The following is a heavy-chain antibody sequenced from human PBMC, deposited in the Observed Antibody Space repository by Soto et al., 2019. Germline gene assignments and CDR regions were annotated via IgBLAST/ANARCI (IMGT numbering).Heavy chain of an antibody. J-gene: IGHJ4*02. CDR2: ISGSGDRT. CDR3: AKGLTRWGPRYYFDY. CDR1: GFAFNTYA. D-gene: IGHD2-21*02. Sequence: GGSLRLSCAASGFAFNTYAMDWVRQAPGKGLEWVSSISGSGDRTYYADSVKGRFTISRDNSENTLYLEMNSLRAEDTAVYYCAKGLTRWGPRYYFDYWGQGTLVTVSS. V-gene: IGHV3-23*01.